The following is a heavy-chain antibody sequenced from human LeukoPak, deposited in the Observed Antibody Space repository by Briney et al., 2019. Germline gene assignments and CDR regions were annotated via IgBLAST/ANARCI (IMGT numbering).Heavy chain of an antibody. V-gene: IGHV3-30*03. CDR3: ARDRIVVVTATFDS. CDR2: ISSDGSKK. J-gene: IGHJ4*02. D-gene: IGHD2-21*02. Sequence: GGSLRLSCAASGFTFSRYGMHWVRQAPGKGPEWVAVISSDGSKKYYIDSVKGRFTISRDNSKNTLYLQMDSLRAEDTAVYYCARDRIVVVTATFDSWGQGTLVTVSS. CDR1: GFTFSRYG.